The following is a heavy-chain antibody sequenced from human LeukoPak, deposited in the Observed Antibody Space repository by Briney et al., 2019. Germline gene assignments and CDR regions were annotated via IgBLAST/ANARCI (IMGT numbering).Heavy chain of an antibody. CDR3: ARGVGSFDH. V-gene: IGHV3-11*01. CDR2: ITSSGSTI. D-gene: IGHD3-10*01. J-gene: IGHJ4*02. Sequence: GGSLRLSCAASGFTVSDFYMSWIRQALGKGLEWVSYITSSGSTIYYADSVEGRFTISRDNAKNSLYLQMNSLRSEDTAVYYCARGVGSFDHWGQGTLVTVSS. CDR1: GFTVSDFY.